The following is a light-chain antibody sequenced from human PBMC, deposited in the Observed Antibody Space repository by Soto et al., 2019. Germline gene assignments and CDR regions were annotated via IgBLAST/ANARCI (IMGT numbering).Light chain of an antibody. Sequence: EIEMTQSPATLTLSPGERATLSCRASQSVGTNLAWYQQKPGQAPRLLIFGASTRAIGFPARISGSGSGTDFTLTISSLQSEDFAMYYCQQYNNWPETLGQGTEVEIK. CDR3: QQYNNWPET. CDR1: QSVGTN. J-gene: IGKJ1*01. V-gene: IGKV3-15*01. CDR2: GAS.